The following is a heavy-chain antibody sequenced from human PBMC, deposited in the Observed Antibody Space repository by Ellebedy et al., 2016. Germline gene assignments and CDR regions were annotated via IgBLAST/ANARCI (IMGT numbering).Heavy chain of an antibody. D-gene: IGHD6-19*01. V-gene: IGHV3-66*01. J-gene: IGHJ6*02. CDR1: GFTFSSYA. Sequence: GGSLRLSCAASGFTFSSYAMSWVRQAPGKGLEWVSLIYSGGSTYYADSVKGRFTISRDNSKNTLYLQMNSLRAEDTAVYYCARSPNHPLGYSSAWSRDYYYAMDVWGQGTTVTVSS. CDR2: IYSGGST. CDR3: ARSPNHPLGYSSAWSRDYYYAMDV.